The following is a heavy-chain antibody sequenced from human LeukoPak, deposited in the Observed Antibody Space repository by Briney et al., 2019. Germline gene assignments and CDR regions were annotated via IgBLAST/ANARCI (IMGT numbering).Heavy chain of an antibody. CDR1: AFTFSRHA. V-gene: IGHV3-23*01. J-gene: IGHJ4*02. CDR2: ISADGLRI. CDR3: VYYDSSGYYYGRLRY. Sequence: GSLRLSCVASAFTFSRHAMSWVRQTPGEGLEWVSGISADGLRIHYVDSVKGRFTISRDNSKNTLYLQMNSLRAEDTAVYFCVYYDSSGYYYGRLRYWGQGTPVTVSS. D-gene: IGHD3-22*01.